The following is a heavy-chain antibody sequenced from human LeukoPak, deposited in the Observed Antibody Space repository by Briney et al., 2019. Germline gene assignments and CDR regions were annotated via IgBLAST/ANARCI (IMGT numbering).Heavy chain of an antibody. CDR2: IYSDGTT. Sequence: PGGSLRLSCAASGFTVSSNYMSWVRQAPGKGLEWVSVIYSDGTTYFADSVKGRFTISRDNSKNTLYLQMNSLRAEDTAVYYCARDPGGAARYFDLWGRGTLVTVSS. CDR1: GFTVSSNY. CDR3: ARDPGGAARYFDL. J-gene: IGHJ2*01. V-gene: IGHV3-53*01. D-gene: IGHD2-15*01.